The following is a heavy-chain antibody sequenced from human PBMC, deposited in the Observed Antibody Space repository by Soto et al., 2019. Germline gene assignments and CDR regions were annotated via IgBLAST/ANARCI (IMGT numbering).Heavy chain of an antibody. CDR1: GFSLSNARMG. CDR3: AHMQYYYDTGSYYFDY. CDR2: IFSNDEK. Sequence: SGPTLVNPTETLTLTCTVSGFSLSNARMGVSWIRQPPGKALEWLAHIFSNDEKSYGTSLKSRLTISKDTSKNQVVLTTTNTDPVDTATYYCAHMQYYYDTGSYYFDYWGQGTLVTVSS. J-gene: IGHJ4*02. V-gene: IGHV2-26*01. D-gene: IGHD3-22*01.